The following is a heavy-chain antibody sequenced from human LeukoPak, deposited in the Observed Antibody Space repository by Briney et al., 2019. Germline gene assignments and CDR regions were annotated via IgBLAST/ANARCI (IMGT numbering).Heavy chain of an antibody. D-gene: IGHD3-10*01. Sequence: GGSLRLSCAASGFTFSSSWMTWVRQAPGKGLEWVSYISSSGSTIYYADSVKGRFTSSRDNAKNSLYLQMNSLRAEDTAVYYCARGVPMVRGVIDYWGQGTLVTVSS. CDR3: ARGVPMVRGVIDY. V-gene: IGHV3-48*03. CDR2: ISSSGSTI. CDR1: GFTFSSSW. J-gene: IGHJ4*02.